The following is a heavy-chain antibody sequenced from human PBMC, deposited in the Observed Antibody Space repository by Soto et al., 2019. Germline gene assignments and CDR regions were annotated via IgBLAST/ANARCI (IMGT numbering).Heavy chain of an antibody. V-gene: IGHV3-23*01. D-gene: IGHD2-2*01. CDR3: AKDSCSSTSCYGGGAHYYYYGMDV. CDR2: ISGSGGST. Sequence: GGSLRLSCAASGFTFSSYAMSWVRQAPGKGLEWVSAISGSGGSTYYADSVKGRFTISRDNSKNTLYLQMNSLRAEDTAVYYCAKDSCSSTSCYGGGAHYYYYGMDVWGQGTTVTVSS. CDR1: GFTFSSYA. J-gene: IGHJ6*02.